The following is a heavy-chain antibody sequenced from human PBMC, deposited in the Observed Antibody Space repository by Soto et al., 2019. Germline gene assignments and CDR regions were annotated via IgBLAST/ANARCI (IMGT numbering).Heavy chain of an antibody. CDR1: GGSISSYY. D-gene: IGHD6-13*01. V-gene: IGHV4-59*08. CDR2: IYYSGST. CDR3: ARHKAAAYYYGMDV. Sequence: SDTLSLTCTVSGGSISSYYWSWIRQPPGKGLEWIGYIYYSGSTNYNPSLKSRVTISVDTSKNQFSLKLSSVTAADTAVDYCARHKAAAYYYGMDVWGQGTTVT. J-gene: IGHJ6*02.